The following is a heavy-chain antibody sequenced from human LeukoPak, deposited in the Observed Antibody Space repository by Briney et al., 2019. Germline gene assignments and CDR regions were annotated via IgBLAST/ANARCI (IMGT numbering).Heavy chain of an antibody. D-gene: IGHD3-22*01. CDR2: ISGSGSGT. CDR1: GFTFSSYA. V-gene: IGHV3-23*01. Sequence: GGSLRLSCAASGFTFSSYAMSWVRQAPGEGLQWVSGISGSGSGTYYADSVRGRFTISRDNSKNTLYLQMNSLRAEDTAVYYCAKDKYYYDSSGYYWDPLDYWGQGTLVTVSS. J-gene: IGHJ4*02. CDR3: AKDKYYYDSSGYYWDPLDY.